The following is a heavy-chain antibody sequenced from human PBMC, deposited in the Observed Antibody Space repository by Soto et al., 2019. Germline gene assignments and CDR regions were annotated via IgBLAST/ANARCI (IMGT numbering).Heavy chain of an antibody. Sequence: PGGSLRLSCTTSGFSFASFAMTWVRQAPGKGLEWVATISGSDGKTYSADSVKGRFSISRDTSRNTLYLQMNSLRADDTAIYYCAKWSYLDYWGQGTRVTVSS. D-gene: IGHD3-3*01. CDR3: AKWSYLDY. J-gene: IGHJ4*02. V-gene: IGHV3-23*01. CDR1: GFSFASFA. CDR2: ISGSDGKT.